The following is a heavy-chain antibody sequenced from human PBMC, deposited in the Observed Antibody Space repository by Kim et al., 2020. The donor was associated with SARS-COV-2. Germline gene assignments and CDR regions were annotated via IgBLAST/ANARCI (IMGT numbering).Heavy chain of an antibody. CDR1: GFTFSSYG. CDR3: ARDRPCRQWLVEGLFGCGMDV. Sequence: GGSLRLSCAASGFTFSSYGMHWVRQAPGKGLEWVAVIWYDGSNKYYADSVKGRFTISRDNSKNTLYLQMNSLRAEDTAVYYCARDRPCRQWLVEGLFGCGMDVWGQGTTVTVSS. V-gene: IGHV3-33*01. J-gene: IGHJ6*02. D-gene: IGHD6-19*01. CDR2: IWYDGSNK.